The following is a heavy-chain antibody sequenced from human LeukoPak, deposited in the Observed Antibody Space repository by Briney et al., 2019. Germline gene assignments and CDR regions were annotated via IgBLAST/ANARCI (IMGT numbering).Heavy chain of an antibody. V-gene: IGHV1-18*01. D-gene: IGHD3-22*01. CDR3: ARDVYDSSGYPLFDY. Sequence: GASVKVSCKASGGTFSSYAISWVRQAPGQGLEWMGWISAYNGNTNYAQKLQGRVTMTTDTSTSTAYMELRSLRSDDTAVYYCARDVYDSSGYPLFDYWGQGTLVTVSS. CDR1: GGTFSSYA. J-gene: IGHJ4*02. CDR2: ISAYNGNT.